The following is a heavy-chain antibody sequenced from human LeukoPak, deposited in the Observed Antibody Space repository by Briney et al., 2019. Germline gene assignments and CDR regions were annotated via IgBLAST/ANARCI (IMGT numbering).Heavy chain of an antibody. J-gene: IGHJ5*02. Sequence: ASVKVSCKASGGTFSSYAISWVRQAPGQGLEWMGGIIPIFGTANYAQKFQGRVTLTRNTSISTAYMELSSLRSEDTAVYFCARSNYGGKRWFDPWGQGTLVIVSS. V-gene: IGHV1-69*05. D-gene: IGHD4-23*01. CDR1: GGTFSSYA. CDR3: ARSNYGGKRWFDP. CDR2: IIPIFGTA.